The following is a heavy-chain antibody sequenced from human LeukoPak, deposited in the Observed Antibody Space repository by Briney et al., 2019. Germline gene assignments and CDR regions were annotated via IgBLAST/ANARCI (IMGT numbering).Heavy chain of an antibody. CDR2: ITADSGTT. CDR3: ASRDYFDY. Sequence: GGSLRLSCAVSGFTFSTKSMNWVRQAPGKGLEWVSYITADSGTTYYTDSVKGRFTISRDNAKNSLYLQMNSLRDEDTAVYYCASRDYFDYWGQGTLVTVSS. J-gene: IGHJ4*02. CDR1: GFTFSTKS. V-gene: IGHV3-48*02.